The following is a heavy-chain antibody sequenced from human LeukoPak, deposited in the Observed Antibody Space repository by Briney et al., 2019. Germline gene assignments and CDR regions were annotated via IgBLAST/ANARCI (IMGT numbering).Heavy chain of an antibody. D-gene: IGHD6-13*01. CDR1: GGSISSSPFY. V-gene: IGHV4-39*01. CDR3: ARSVASAGTSHWGY. CDR2: IYNSGTT. J-gene: IGHJ4*02. Sequence: PSETLSLTCIVSGGSISSSPFYWGWIRQPPGEGLEWIGSIYNSGTTYYNPSLKSRITISIDMSMDQFSLKLSSVTTADTGVYYCARSVASAGTSHWGYWGQGSLVTVSS.